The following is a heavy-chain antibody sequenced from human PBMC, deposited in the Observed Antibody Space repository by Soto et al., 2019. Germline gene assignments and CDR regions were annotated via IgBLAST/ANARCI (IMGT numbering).Heavy chain of an antibody. CDR2: IQSGGPT. D-gene: IGHD2-15*01. CDR1: GFTVSSKY. CDR3: ARDDVLCDGGRCYGVPLDG. V-gene: IGHV3-66*01. Sequence: VQLVESGGGLVQPGGSLRLSCAASGFTVSSKYMSWVRQAPGKGLEWVSLIQSGGPTYYADSVKGRFTISRDTSENTVHLQMDSLRAEDTAVYYCARDDVLCDGGRCYGVPLDGWGKGTTVTVSS. J-gene: IGHJ6*04.